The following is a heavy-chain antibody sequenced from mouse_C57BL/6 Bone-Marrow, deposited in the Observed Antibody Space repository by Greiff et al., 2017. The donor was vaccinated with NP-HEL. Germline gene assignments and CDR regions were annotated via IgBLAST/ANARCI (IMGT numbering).Heavy chain of an antibody. CDR2: INPNNGGT. J-gene: IGHJ1*03. CDR1: GYTFTDYY. V-gene: IGHV1-26*01. Sequence: EVQLQQSGPELVKPGASVKISCKASGYTFTDYYMNWVKQSHGKSLEWIGDINPNNGGTSYNQKFKGKATLTVDKSSSTAYMELRSLTSEDSAVYYCARSGLYYGRGDWYFEGWGTGTTVTVSS. D-gene: IGHD1-1*01. CDR3: ARSGLYYGRGDWYFEG.